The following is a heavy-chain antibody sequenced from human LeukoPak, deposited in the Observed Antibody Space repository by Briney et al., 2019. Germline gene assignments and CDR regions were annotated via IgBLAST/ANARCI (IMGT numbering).Heavy chain of an antibody. CDR3: AKAGYSSGWRNFDS. CDR2: ISYDGSNK. D-gene: IGHD6-19*01. Sequence: PGGSLRLSCVASGFSFSSFGMHWVRQAPGKGLEWVAVISYDGSNKLYADFVKGRFTISRDNSKNTLYLQMNSLRAEDTAVYYCAKAGYSSGWRNFDSWGQGTLVTVSS. V-gene: IGHV3-30*18. CDR1: GFSFSSFG. J-gene: IGHJ4*02.